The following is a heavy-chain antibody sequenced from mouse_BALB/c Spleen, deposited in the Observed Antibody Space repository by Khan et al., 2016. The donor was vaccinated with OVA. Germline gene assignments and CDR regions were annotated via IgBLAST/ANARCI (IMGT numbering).Heavy chain of an antibody. CDR3: ARQPYYHYYVMDY. J-gene: IGHJ4*01. Sequence: VQLVESGPGLVAPSQSLSITCTISGFSLTNYGVHWVRQPPGKGLEWLVLMWSDGSATYNSALKSRLTISMDNSKSQVFLKMHSLQTDDTAMYFCARQPYYHYYVMDYWGQGTSVTVSS. CDR1: GFSLTNYG. V-gene: IGHV2-6-1*01. D-gene: IGHD2-10*01. CDR2: MWSDGSA.